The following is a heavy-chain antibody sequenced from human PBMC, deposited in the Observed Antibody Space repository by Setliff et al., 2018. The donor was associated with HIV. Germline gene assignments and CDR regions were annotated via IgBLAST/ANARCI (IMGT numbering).Heavy chain of an antibody. D-gene: IGHD2-21*02. Sequence: SETLSLTCTVSGGSVNDFYWNWIRQPPGKGLEWIGYIHASGKTNYNPSLKSRVTLALDTSEMHFSLHLTSVTAADTAVYYCATLDPSGGNFLAYWGQGTLVTVSS. J-gene: IGHJ4*02. CDR1: GGSVNDFY. CDR3: ATLDPSGGNFLAY. CDR2: IHASGKT. V-gene: IGHV4-4*09.